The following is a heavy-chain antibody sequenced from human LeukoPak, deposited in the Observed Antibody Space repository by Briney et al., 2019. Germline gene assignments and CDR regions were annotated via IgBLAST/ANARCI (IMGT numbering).Heavy chain of an antibody. V-gene: IGHV5-51*01. CDR2: IYPGDSDI. CDR1: GYTFTSYW. D-gene: IGHD3-9*01. J-gene: IGHJ3*01. Sequence: GESLKISCKGSGYTFTSYWIDWVRQMPGKGLEWMGIIYPGDSDIRYNPSFQGQVTISADKSTSTAYLQWSSLKASDTAMYYCARSAALDYWGQGTMVTVSS. CDR3: ARSAALDY.